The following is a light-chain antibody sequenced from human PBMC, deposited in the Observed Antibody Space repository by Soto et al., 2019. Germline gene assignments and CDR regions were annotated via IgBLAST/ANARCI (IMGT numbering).Light chain of an antibody. CDR3: PSSAPGSISV. CDR1: SSDIASYES. V-gene: IGLV2-14*03. J-gene: IGLJ1*01. Sequence: QAAMSHSASVSGSPGQSIPMSCTRSSSDIASYESFSWYQQHPGRAPKLIIYKASHRFPCLSYLFSGCKSGNSPSLTITRLQAENEGDYYCPSSAPGSISVFGNGTKVTVL. CDR2: KAS.